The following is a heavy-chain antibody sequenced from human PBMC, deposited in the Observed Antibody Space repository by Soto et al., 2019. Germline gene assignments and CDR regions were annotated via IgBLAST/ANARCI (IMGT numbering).Heavy chain of an antibody. V-gene: IGHV5-51*01. Sequence: PGESLKISCKGSGYSFTSYWIGWVRQMPGKGLEWMGIIYPGDSDTRYSPSFQGQVTISADKSISTAYLQWSSLKASDTAMYYCAGQSEKHYYYYVMDVWGQGTTVTVSS. J-gene: IGHJ6*02. CDR1: GYSFTSYW. CDR2: IYPGDSDT. CDR3: AGQSEKHYYYYVMDV.